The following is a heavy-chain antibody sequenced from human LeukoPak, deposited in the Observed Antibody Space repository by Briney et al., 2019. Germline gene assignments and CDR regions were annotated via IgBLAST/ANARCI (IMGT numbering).Heavy chain of an antibody. J-gene: IGHJ5*02. CDR1: GGSISGSAYY. CDR2: IYYTGSMYYNPSSGTT. Sequence: SETLSLTCTVSGGSISGSAYYWGWIRQPPGKGLEWIGSIYYTGSMYYNPSSGTTYYNPSLKSRVTISLDTSKNQFSLKVTSVTAADTAVYYCARWSSDWENNYFDPWGQGILVTVSS. V-gene: IGHV4-39*07. D-gene: IGHD6-19*01. CDR3: ARWSSDWENNYFDP.